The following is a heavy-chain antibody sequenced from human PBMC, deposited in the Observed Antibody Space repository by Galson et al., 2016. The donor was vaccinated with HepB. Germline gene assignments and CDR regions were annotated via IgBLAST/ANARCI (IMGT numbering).Heavy chain of an antibody. V-gene: IGHV3-23*01. CDR1: GFTFTFYA. CDR2: IAGIGGGI. Sequence: SLRLSCAASGFTFTFYAMTWVRQAPGKGLEWLSSIAGIGGGIYYADSVKGRFAISRDNSKNTLYLEMNNLRAEDTAVYYCAKYSGWGTRNFDYWGQGTLVIVSS. CDR3: AKYSGWGTRNFDY. J-gene: IGHJ4*02. D-gene: IGHD3-10*01.